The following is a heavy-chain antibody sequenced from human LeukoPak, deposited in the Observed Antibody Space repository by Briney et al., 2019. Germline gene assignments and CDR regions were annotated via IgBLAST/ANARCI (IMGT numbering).Heavy chain of an antibody. CDR1: GGSISSSSYY. J-gene: IGHJ4*02. CDR2: IYYSGST. Sequence: KTSETLSLTCTVSGGSISSSSYYWGWIRQPPGKGLEWIGGIYYSGSTYYNPSLKSRFTISVETSKNQFSLKLSSVTAADTAVYYCARHRGYYYGSGSLGGFDYWGQGTLVTVYS. D-gene: IGHD3-10*01. CDR3: ARHRGYYYGSGSLGGFDY. V-gene: IGHV4-39*01.